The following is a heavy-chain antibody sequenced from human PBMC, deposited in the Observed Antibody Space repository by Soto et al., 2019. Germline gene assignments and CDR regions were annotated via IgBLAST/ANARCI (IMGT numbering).Heavy chain of an antibody. CDR3: VRGDGDYYDGNGYLGRH. J-gene: IGHJ4*02. V-gene: IGHV3-74*01. Sequence: EVQLVESGGGLVQPGGSLRLSCAASGFTFSSYWMHWVRQAPGKGLVWVSRLKSDGSGTTYADSVKGRLTISRDNAKNPLDLQMNSLGAEDRAVYYCVRGDGDYYDGNGYLGRHWGQGTLVTVSS. CDR1: GFTFSSYW. D-gene: IGHD3-22*01. CDR2: LKSDGSGT.